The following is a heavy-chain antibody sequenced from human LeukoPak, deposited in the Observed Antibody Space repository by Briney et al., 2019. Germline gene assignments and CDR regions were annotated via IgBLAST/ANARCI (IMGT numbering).Heavy chain of an antibody. D-gene: IGHD4-23*01. V-gene: IGHV3-23*01. J-gene: IGHJ4*02. CDR3: AKPLEKYTYGGNFDY. Sequence: GGSLRLSCEASGFTFSSYAMSWVRQAPGKGLGWVSVISSSADSTYYADSVKGRFTISRDNSKNTLYLQMNNLRAEDTAVYYCAKPLEKYTYGGNFDYWGQGILVTVSS. CDR1: GFTFSSYA. CDR2: ISSSADST.